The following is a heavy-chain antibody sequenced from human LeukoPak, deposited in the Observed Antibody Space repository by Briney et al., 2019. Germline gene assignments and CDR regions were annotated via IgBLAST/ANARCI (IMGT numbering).Heavy chain of an antibody. CDR2: ISSSGSTI. CDR1: GFTFSDYY. CDR3: ARDRFGYSSSWYVDY. J-gene: IGHJ4*02. Sequence: GGSLRLSCAASGFTFSDYYMSWIRQAPGKGLEWVSYISSSGSTIYYADSVKGRFTISRDNAKNSLYLQMNSLRAEDTAVYYCARDRFGYSSSWYVDYWGQGTLVTVSS. D-gene: IGHD6-13*01. V-gene: IGHV3-11*01.